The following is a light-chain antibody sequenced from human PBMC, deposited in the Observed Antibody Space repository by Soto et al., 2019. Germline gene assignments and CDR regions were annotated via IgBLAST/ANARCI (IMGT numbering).Light chain of an antibody. CDR2: EVS. V-gene: IGLV2-14*01. CDR3: SSYTSSSTPCV. CDR1: SSDVGAYDY. Sequence: QSVLAQPPSASGSPGQSVTISCTGTSSDVGAYDYVSWYQHHPGKAPKLMIYEVSNRPSGVSNRFSGSKSGNSASLTISGLQAEDEADYYCSSYTSSSTPCVFGTGTKVTVL. J-gene: IGLJ1*01.